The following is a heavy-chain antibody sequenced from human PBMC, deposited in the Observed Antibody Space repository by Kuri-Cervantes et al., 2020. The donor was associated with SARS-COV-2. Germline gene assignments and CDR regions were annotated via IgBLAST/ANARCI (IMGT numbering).Heavy chain of an antibody. CDR3: ARASITIFGVVIGCFDP. CDR1: GGXISGGGYY. V-gene: IGHV4-31*03. CDR2: IYYSGST. Sequence: XXXGGXISGGGYYWSWIRQHPGKGLEWIGYIYYSGSTYYSPSLKSRVTISVDTSKNQFSLKLSSVTAADTAVYYCARASITIFGVVIGCFDPWGQGTLVTVSS. D-gene: IGHD3-3*01. J-gene: IGHJ5*02.